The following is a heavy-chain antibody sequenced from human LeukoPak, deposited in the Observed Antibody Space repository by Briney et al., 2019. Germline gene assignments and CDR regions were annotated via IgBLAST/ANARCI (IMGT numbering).Heavy chain of an antibody. CDR1: GGSISSYY. J-gene: IGHJ5*02. Sequence: SETLSLTCTVSGGSISSYYWSWIRQPPGKGLEWIGYIYYSGSTNYNPSLKSRVTISVDTSKNQFSLKLSSVTAADTAVYYCAREDHGYGYNWFDPWGQGTLVTVSS. V-gene: IGHV4-59*01. CDR2: IYYSGST. CDR3: AREDHGYGYNWFDP. D-gene: IGHD5-12*01.